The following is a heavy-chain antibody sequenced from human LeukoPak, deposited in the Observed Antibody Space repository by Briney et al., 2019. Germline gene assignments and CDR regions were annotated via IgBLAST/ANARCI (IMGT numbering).Heavy chain of an antibody. V-gene: IGHV3-23*01. Sequence: GGSLRLSRAAPGFSSSGYAMSWGRPAPGKGLEWGSSISGSGGTTYYADSVKGRFTISRDYSKDTLYLQMNSLRAEDTAVYYCAKDLMIVVSLEDYWGQGTLVTVSS. CDR3: AKDLMIVVSLEDY. CDR2: ISGSGGTT. D-gene: IGHD3-22*01. J-gene: IGHJ4*02. CDR1: GFSSSGYA.